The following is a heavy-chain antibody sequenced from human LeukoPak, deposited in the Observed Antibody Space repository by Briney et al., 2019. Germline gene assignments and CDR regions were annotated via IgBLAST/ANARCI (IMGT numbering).Heavy chain of an antibody. J-gene: IGHJ4*02. CDR1: GFTFSSYS. CDR3: ARAAEDGSLDY. V-gene: IGHV3-21*01. Sequence: GGSLRLSCAASGFTFSSYSMIWVRQTPGKGLKWVSSISSSSSYIYYADSLKGRFTIYRDNAKNSLFLQMSSLRAEDTAVYYCARAAEDGSLDYWGQGTLVTVSS. CDR2: ISSSSSYI.